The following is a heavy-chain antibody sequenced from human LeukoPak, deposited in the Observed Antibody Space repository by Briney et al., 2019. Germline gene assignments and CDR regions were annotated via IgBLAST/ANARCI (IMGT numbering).Heavy chain of an antibody. CDR3: AKDGGNYYDTAGNHLMRSYMDV. CDR1: GLTFRNYG. CDR2: ISGSGGST. D-gene: IGHD3-22*01. V-gene: IGHV3-23*01. Sequence: PGGTLRLSCGAPGLTFRNYGMSWVCQAPGKGLEWVSTISGSGGSTYYADSVKGRLTISRDNSKNTLYLQMNSLRAEDTAVYYCAKDGGNYYDTAGNHLMRSYMDVWGKGTTVTVSS. J-gene: IGHJ6*04.